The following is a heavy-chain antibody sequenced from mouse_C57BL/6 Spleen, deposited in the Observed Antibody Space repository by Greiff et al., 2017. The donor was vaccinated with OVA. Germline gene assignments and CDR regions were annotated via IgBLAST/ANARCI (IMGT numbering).Heavy chain of an antibody. D-gene: IGHD2-4*01. Sequence: QVQLQQSGPGLVQPSQSLSITCTVSGFSLTSYGVHWVRQSPGKGLEWLGVIWRGGSTDYNAAFMSRLSITKDNSKSQVFFKMNSLQADDTAIYYCAKNTLYDYDRDYYAMDYWGQGTSVTVSS. CDR1: GFSLTSYG. V-gene: IGHV2-5*01. CDR2: IWRGGST. J-gene: IGHJ4*01. CDR3: AKNTLYDYDRDYYAMDY.